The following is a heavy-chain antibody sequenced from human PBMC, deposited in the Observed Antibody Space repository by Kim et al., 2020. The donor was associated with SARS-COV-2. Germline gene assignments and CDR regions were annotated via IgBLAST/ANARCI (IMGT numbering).Heavy chain of an antibody. Sequence: GGSLRLSCAASGFTFDDYAMHWVRQAPGKGLEWVSGISWNSGSIGYADSVKGRFTISRDNAKNSLYLQMNSLRAEDTALYYCAKDPTITGTTNWFDPWG. CDR3: AKDPTITGTTNWFDP. V-gene: IGHV3-9*01. D-gene: IGHD1-20*01. CDR2: ISWNSGSI. J-gene: IGHJ5*02. CDR1: GFTFDDYA.